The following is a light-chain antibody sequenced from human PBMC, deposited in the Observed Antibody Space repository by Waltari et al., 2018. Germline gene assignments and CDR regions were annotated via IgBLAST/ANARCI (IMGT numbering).Light chain of an antibody. J-gene: IGKJ4*01. CDR1: QSVSSN. Sequence: EIVMTQSPATLFVSPGERATLSCRASQSVSSNFAWYQQKPGQAPRHLLYGASTRATGIPARFSGSGSGTEFTLTISSLQSEDFAVYYCQQYNNWPPLTFGGGTKVEIK. CDR2: GAS. CDR3: QQYNNWPPLT. V-gene: IGKV3-15*01.